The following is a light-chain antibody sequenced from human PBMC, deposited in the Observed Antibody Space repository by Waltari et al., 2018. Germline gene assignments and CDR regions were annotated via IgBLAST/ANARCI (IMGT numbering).Light chain of an antibody. CDR1: AIISNDH. CDR3: HQYGSPPLT. V-gene: IGKV3-20*01. CDR2: GAS. Sequence: PGERVALSRRASAIISNDHLSWYQQQPGQAPRLLIYGASRRATSVPDRFSGSGSGTDFTLTISRLEPEDFAFYYCHQYGSPPLTFGGGVKVEIK. J-gene: IGKJ4*01.